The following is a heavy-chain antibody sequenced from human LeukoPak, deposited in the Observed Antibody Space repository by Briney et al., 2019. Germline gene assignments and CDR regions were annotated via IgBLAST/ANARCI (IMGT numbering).Heavy chain of an antibody. CDR1: GYSISSYY. V-gene: IGHV4-59*01. Sequence: SETLSLTCTVSGYSISSYYWSWIRQPPGKGLEWIGYIYYSGSTNYNPSLKSRVTISVDTSKNQFSLKLSSVTAADTAVYYCARGRLTIFGVVIVPDYWGQGTLVTVSS. J-gene: IGHJ4*02. CDR3: ARGRLTIFGVVIVPDY. D-gene: IGHD3-3*01. CDR2: IYYSGST.